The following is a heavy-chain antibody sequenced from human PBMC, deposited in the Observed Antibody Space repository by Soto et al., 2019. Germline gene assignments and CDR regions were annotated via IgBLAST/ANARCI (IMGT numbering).Heavy chain of an antibody. V-gene: IGHV2-5*02. CDR1: GLSLSSSGVG. J-gene: IGHJ4*02. D-gene: IGHD2-2*01. CDR3: AHTKGYCSSTSCQDAKGGFDY. CDR2: IYWDDDK. Sequence: ASGPTLVNPTQTLTLTCTFSGLSLSSSGVGVGWIRQPPGKALEWLALIYWDDDKRYSPSLESRLTITKDTSKNQVLLTMTNMDPVDTATYYCAHTKGYCSSTSCQDAKGGFDYWGQGTLVTVSS.